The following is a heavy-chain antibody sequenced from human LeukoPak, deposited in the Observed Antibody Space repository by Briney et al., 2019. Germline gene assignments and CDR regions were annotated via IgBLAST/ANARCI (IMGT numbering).Heavy chain of an antibody. J-gene: IGHJ4*02. CDR1: GGSISSYY. Sequence: SETLSLTCTVSGGSISSYYWAWIRQPPGKGLDWIGSIYYSGSTYYSPSLKSRVTISLDTSKNQFSLNLSSVTAADAAVYYCARVDSSWSDYFDYWGQGTLVTVSS. D-gene: IGHD6-6*01. CDR2: IYYSGST. V-gene: IGHV4-39*07. CDR3: ARVDSSWSDYFDY.